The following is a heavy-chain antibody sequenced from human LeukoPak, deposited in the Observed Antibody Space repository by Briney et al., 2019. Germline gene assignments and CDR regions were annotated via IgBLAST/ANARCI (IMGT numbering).Heavy chain of an antibody. CDR3: ARGGALSRSWYLYYYYYMDV. D-gene: IGHD6-13*01. Sequence: GASVTVSCKASGYTFTGYYMHWVRQAPGQGLEWMGWINPNSGGTNYAQKFQGRVTMTRDTSISTAYMELSRLRSDDTAVYYCARGGALSRSWYLYYYYYMDVWGKGTTVTVSS. CDR1: GYTFTGYY. J-gene: IGHJ6*03. V-gene: IGHV1-2*02. CDR2: INPNSGGT.